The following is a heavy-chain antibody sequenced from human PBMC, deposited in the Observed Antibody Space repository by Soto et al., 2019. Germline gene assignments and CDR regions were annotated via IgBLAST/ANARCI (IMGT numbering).Heavy chain of an antibody. CDR2: IYWDDDK. Sequence: QITLKESGPPLVNPTQTLTLTCTFSGFSLSTSGVDVGWIRQPPGKALEWLALIYWDDDKRYSPSLKSRLTMTKDTSKNQLVLTMTNMDPVDSATYYCAQIARGMLGEDYYYYYYMDVWGKGTTVTFSS. D-gene: IGHD3-10*02. CDR1: GFSLSTSGVD. J-gene: IGHJ6*03. CDR3: AQIARGMLGEDYYYYYYMDV. V-gene: IGHV2-5*02.